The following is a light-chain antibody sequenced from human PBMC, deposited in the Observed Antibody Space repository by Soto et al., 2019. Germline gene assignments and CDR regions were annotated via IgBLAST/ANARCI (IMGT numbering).Light chain of an antibody. CDR3: ASNTPTWV. CDR1: SGNIGGQKS. J-gene: IGLJ3*02. V-gene: IGLV2-14*01. CDR2: EVT. Sequence: QSALTQPASVSGSPGQTITISCIGTSGNIGGQKSVSWYQQYPGKAPKLIIYEVTKRPSGISSRFSASKSANTASLSISGLQPDDEASYYCASNTPTWVFGGGTKLTVL.